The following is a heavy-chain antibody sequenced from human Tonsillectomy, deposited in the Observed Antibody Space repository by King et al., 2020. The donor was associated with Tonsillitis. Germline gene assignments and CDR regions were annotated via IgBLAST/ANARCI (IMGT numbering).Heavy chain of an antibody. D-gene: IGHD3-22*01. CDR2: ISYDGSNK. CDR1: GFTFSSYA. V-gene: IGHV3-30*01. CDR3: AREDYYHSSGYLDY. J-gene: IGHJ4*02. Sequence: VQLVESGGGVVQPGRSLRLSCAASGFTFSSYAMHWVRQAPGKGLEWVAVISYDGSNKWYADSVKGRFTISRDNSKNTLYLQMNSLRAEDTAVFYCAREDYYHSSGYLDYWGQGTLVTVSS.